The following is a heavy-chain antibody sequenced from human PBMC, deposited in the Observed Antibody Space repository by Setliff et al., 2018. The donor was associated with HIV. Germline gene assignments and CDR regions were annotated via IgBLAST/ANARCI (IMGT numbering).Heavy chain of an antibody. V-gene: IGHV4-61*02. CDR1: GGSISTGVYY. J-gene: IGHJ4*02. D-gene: IGHD6-13*01. CDR3: ARVYSRSWFFFDH. CDR2: ISASGST. Sequence: SETLSLTCTVSGGSISTGVYYWSWIRQPADKALEWIGRISASGSTNYNPSLESRVTLSIDTSNNQFSPKLTSVTAADTAVYYCARVYSRSWFFFDHWGQGILVTVSS.